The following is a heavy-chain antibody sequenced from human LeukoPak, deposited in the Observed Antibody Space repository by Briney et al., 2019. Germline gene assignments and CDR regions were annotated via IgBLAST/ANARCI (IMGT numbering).Heavy chain of an antibody. CDR2: ISYDGSNI. Sequence: GGSLRLSCAASGFTFSSYGMHWVRQAPGKGLEWVAVISYDGSNINYADSVKGRFIIFRDYSKNTLYLQTNSLSAEDTAVYYRAKDQYFVTGYYSHMDVWGKGTTVTISS. D-gene: IGHD2-21*02. CDR1: GFTFSSYG. V-gene: IGHV3-30*18. CDR3: AKDQYFVTGYYSHMDV. J-gene: IGHJ6*03.